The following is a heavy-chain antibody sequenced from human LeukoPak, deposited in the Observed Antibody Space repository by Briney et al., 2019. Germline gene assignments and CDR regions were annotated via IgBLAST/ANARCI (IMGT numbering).Heavy chain of an antibody. CDR1: GGSISSNTYY. CDR3: ARGPYSYDSSGAFDI. V-gene: IGHV4-39*07. J-gene: IGHJ3*02. D-gene: IGHD3-22*01. Sequence: SETLSLTCTVSGGSISSNTYYWGWIRQPPGKGLEWIGSIYYSGSTYYNPSLKSRVTISVDTSKNQFSLKLSSVTAADTAVYFCARGPYSYDSSGAFDIWGQGTMVTVSS. CDR2: IYYSGST.